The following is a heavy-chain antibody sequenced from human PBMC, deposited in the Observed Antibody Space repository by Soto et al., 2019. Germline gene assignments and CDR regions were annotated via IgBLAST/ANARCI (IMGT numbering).Heavy chain of an antibody. V-gene: IGHV3-74*03. J-gene: IGHJ6*02. CDR3: AKERYYDRGSFWSRGYYYDMDV. D-gene: IGHD3-22*01. Sequence: EVQLVESGGGLVQPGGSPRLSCAASGFTFSKYWMNWVRQAPGKGLLWVSRINRDGSRTAYAGAGQCRFAISRDNAKNTLYQQMNSLRAEDTAVYYCAKERYYDRGSFWSRGYYYDMDVWGQGTTVTVSS. CDR1: GFTFSKYW. CDR2: INRDGSRT.